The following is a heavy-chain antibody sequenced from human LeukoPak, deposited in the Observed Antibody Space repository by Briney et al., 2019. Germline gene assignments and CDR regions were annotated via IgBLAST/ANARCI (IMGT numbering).Heavy chain of an antibody. V-gene: IGHV3-21*01. J-gene: IGHJ4*01. D-gene: IGHD3-9*01. CDR2: ISSTSYYI. CDR1: GFTFSRYS. Sequence: GGSLRLSCAASGFTFSRYSLNWVRQAPGKGLEWVSSISSTSYYIYYVDSVKGRFTISRDNAKNSLYLQMNSLRADDTAVYYCVTSYDTLTRNYVDYRGQGTLVTVSS. CDR3: VTSYDTLTRNYVDY.